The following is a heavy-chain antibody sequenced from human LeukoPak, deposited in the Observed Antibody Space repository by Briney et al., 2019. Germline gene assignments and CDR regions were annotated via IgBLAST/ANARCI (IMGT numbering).Heavy chain of an antibody. J-gene: IGHJ4*02. D-gene: IGHD3-22*01. CDR3: ARESRAHYFDSSGYPNL. CDR2: ISSSGSTI. CDR1: GFTFSDHY. Sequence: GGSLRLSCAASGFTFSDHYMSWIRQAPGKGLEWVSYISSSGSTIFYADSVKGRFTISRDNAKNSLYLQMDSLRAEDTAVYYCARESRAHYFDSSGYPNLWGQGTLVTVSS. V-gene: IGHV3-11*04.